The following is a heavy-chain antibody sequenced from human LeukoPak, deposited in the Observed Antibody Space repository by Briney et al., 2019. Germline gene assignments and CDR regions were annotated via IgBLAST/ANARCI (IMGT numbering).Heavy chain of an antibody. Sequence: LRLSCAASGFTFSSYGMSWVRQAPGKGLEWIGEINHSGSTNYNPSLKSRVTISVDTSKNQFSLKLSSVTAADTAVYYCASLGQRCSGGSCYSGYYYYMDVWGKGTTVTVSS. V-gene: IGHV4-34*01. CDR3: ASLGQRCSGGSCYSGYYYYMDV. D-gene: IGHD2-15*01. J-gene: IGHJ6*03. CDR1: GFTFSSYG. CDR2: INHSGST.